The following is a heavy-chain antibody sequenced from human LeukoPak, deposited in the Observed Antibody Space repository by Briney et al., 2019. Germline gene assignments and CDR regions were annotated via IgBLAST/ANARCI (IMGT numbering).Heavy chain of an antibody. CDR2: INSDGSST. CDR1: GFTFRTCW. Sequence: GGSLRLSCAASGFTFRTCWMHWVRQAPGKGLVWVSRINSDGSSTSYADSVKGRFTISRDNAKNTLYLQMNSLRAEDTAVYYCARLYGGYGDYYFDYWGQGTLVTVSS. CDR3: ARLYGGYGDYYFDY. D-gene: IGHD4-17*01. V-gene: IGHV3-74*01. J-gene: IGHJ4*02.